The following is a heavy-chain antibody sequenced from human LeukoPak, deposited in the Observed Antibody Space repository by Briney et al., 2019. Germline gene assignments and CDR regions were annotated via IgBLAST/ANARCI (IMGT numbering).Heavy chain of an antibody. CDR3: ASPKDSYRFDY. Sequence: SVKVSCTASGGTFSSYAINWVRQAPGQGLEWMGGIIPIFGTANYAQKFQGRVTITADESTSTAYMELSSLRSEDTAVYYRASPKDSYRFDYWGQGTLVTVSS. CDR2: IIPIFGTA. D-gene: IGHD1-14*01. CDR1: GGTFSSYA. V-gene: IGHV1-69*01. J-gene: IGHJ4*02.